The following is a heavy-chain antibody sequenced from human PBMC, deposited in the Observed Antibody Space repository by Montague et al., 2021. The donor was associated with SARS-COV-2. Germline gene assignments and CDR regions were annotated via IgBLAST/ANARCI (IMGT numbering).Heavy chain of an antibody. D-gene: IGHD3-9*01. V-gene: IGHV4-39*01. CDR1: GGSISSSSYY. CDR2: IYYGGST. J-gene: IGHJ6*02. CDR3: ARQVTGQYFDWILYGMDV. Sequence: SETLSLTCTVSGGSISSSSYYWGWIRQPPGKGLEWIGSIYYGGSTYYNPSLKSRVTISVDTSKNQFPLKLSSVTAADTAVYYCARQVTGQYFDWILYGMDVWGQGTTVTVSS.